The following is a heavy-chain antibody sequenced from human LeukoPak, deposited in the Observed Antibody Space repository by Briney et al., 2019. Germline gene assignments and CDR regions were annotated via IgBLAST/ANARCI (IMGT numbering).Heavy chain of an antibody. J-gene: IGHJ4*02. CDR2: ISSIGRTI. CDR1: GFTFSSYS. CDR3: ARASSSWYHFDY. Sequence: GGSLRLSCAASGFTFSSYSMNWIRQAPGKGLEWVSYISSIGRTIHYADSVKGRFTISRDNAKNSLYLQMNSLRAEDTALYYCARASSSWYHFDYWGQGTLVTVSS. V-gene: IGHV3-48*04. D-gene: IGHD6-13*01.